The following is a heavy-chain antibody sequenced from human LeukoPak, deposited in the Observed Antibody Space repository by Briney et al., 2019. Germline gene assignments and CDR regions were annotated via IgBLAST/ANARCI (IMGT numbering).Heavy chain of an antibody. V-gene: IGHV1-18*01. CDR1: GCTFTSYG. CDR3: ARDSGLRYYYYYYGMDV. J-gene: IGHJ6*02. CDR2: ISAYNGNT. Sequence: ASVKVSCKASGCTFTSYGIIWVRQAPGQGLEWMGWISAYNGNTNYAQKLQGRVTMTTDTSTSTAYMELRSLRSDDTAVYYCARDSGLRYYYYYYGMDVWGQGTTVTVSS.